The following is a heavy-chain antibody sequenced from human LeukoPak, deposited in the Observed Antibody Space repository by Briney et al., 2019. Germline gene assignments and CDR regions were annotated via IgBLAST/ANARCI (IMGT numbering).Heavy chain of an antibody. D-gene: IGHD6-13*01. Sequence: ASVKVSCKASGYTFTSYDINWVRQATGQGLEWMGWMNPNSGDTGYAQKFQGRVTMTRNTSISTAYMELSSLRSEDTAVYYCARASGYGSLWDFDYWGQGTLVTVSS. V-gene: IGHV1-8*01. J-gene: IGHJ4*02. CDR2: MNPNSGDT. CDR1: GYTFTSYD. CDR3: ARASGYGSLWDFDY.